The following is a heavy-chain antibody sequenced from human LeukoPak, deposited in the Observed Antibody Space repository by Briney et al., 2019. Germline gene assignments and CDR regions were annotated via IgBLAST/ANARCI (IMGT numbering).Heavy chain of an antibody. CDR2: ISSRGKTT. J-gene: IGHJ4*02. CDR3: ARGRDGYKY. Sequence: GGSLRLSCAASGFTFSDHYMSWIRQAPGKGLEWLSYISSRGKTTHFADSVKGRFSVSRDNTNNTLYVQMNSLRAEDTAVYFCARGRDGYKYWGQGTLVTVSS. D-gene: IGHD5-24*01. V-gene: IGHV3-11*01. CDR1: GFTFSDHY.